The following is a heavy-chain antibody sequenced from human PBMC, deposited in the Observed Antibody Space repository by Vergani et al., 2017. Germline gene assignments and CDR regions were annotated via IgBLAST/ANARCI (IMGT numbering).Heavy chain of an antibody. CDR1: GCTFSSYG. J-gene: IGHJ4*02. D-gene: IGHD3-16*01. CDR2: IRYDGSNK. CDR3: AKHFRGWGIGY. V-gene: IGHV3-30*02. Sequence: QVQLVESGGGVVQPGGSLRLSCAASGCTFSSYGMHWVRQAPGKGLEWVAFIRYDGSNKYYADSVKGRFTLSRDFSKNTLYLQMNSLRTDDTATYYCAKHFRGWGIGYWRQGTQVIVSS.